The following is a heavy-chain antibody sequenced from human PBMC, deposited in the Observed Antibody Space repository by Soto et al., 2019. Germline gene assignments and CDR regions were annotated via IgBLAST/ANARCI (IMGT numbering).Heavy chain of an antibody. V-gene: IGHV2-26*01. J-gene: IGHJ6*03. CDR2: ILSSDEK. CDR3: ARMLAVNYYYYYVDV. CDR1: GFSLRNARMG. Sequence: QVTLKASGPVLVKPTETLTLTCTVSGFSLRNARMGVSWIRQPQGKALEWLAHILSSDEKSYNTALKCRGTLSKDTSKIQVVLTMTYVDPVDTATYFGARMLAVNYYYYYVDVWGEGTTVTVSS. D-gene: IGHD3-22*01.